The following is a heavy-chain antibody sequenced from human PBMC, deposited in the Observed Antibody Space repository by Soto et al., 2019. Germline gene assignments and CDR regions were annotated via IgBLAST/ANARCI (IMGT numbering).Heavy chain of an antibody. Sequence: GGSLRLSCAASGFTFSSYGMHWVRQAPGKGLEWVAVIWYDGSNKYYADSVKGRFTISRDNSKNTLYLQMNSLRAEDTAVYYCARDQGFLVRGVDVWGQGTTVTVSS. D-gene: IGHD3-10*01. CDR1: GFTFSSYG. V-gene: IGHV3-33*01. CDR2: IWYDGSNK. CDR3: ARDQGFLVRGVDV. J-gene: IGHJ6*02.